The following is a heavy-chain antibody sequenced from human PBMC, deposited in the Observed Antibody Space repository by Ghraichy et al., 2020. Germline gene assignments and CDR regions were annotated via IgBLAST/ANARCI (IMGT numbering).Heavy chain of an antibody. D-gene: IGHD1-26*01. Sequence: GGSLRLSCAASGFTFGSNWMTWVRQAPGKGLEWVGNIKQDGSEKYYVGSVKGRFSISRDNAKNSLYLQMNSLRDEDTAVYYCARAVHRVGPCLDYWGQGTLVTVSS. CDR1: GFTFGSNW. J-gene: IGHJ4*02. CDR2: IKQDGSEK. V-gene: IGHV3-7*01. CDR3: ARAVHRVGPCLDY.